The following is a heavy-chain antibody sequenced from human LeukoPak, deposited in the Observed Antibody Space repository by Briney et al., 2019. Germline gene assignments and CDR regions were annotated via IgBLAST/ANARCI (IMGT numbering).Heavy chain of an antibody. CDR1: ADSITSGHY. CDR3: ARGSSGWHIDY. V-gene: IGHV4-38-2*02. CDR2: IFHRGST. Sequence: SETLSLTCTVSADSITSGHYWGWIRQPPGKGLEGIGNIFHRGSTYYNPSLKRRVTISVDTSKNQFSLKLSSVTAADTAVYYCARGSSGWHIDYWGQGTLVTVSS. J-gene: IGHJ4*02. D-gene: IGHD6-19*01.